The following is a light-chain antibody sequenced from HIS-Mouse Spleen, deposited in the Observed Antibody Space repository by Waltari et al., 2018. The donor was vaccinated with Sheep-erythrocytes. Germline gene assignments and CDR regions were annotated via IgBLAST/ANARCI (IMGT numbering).Light chain of an antibody. CDR2: EVS. J-gene: IGLJ3*02. Sequence: QSALTQPPSASGSPGQSVPISSPGTSSDVGGYNYVSWYQQHPGKAPKLMIYEVSKRPSGVPDRFSGSKSGNTASLTVSGLQAEDEADYYCSSYAGSNNWVFGGGTKLTVL. CDR3: SSYAGSNNWV. CDR1: SSDVGGYNY. V-gene: IGLV2-8*01.